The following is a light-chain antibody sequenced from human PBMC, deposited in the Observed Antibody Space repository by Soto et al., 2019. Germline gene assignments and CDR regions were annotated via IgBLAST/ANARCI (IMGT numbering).Light chain of an antibody. J-gene: IGKJ4*01. Sequence: DIQMTQSPSSLSASVGDRVTITCQASQDINSYLNWFQQKPGKAPKLLIFDASNLQTGVPSRFSGSASGTEFTLTISSLQPDDFATYYCQQYNTYSSLTFGGGTKVDIK. CDR2: DAS. V-gene: IGKV1-33*01. CDR1: QDINSY. CDR3: QQYNTYSSLT.